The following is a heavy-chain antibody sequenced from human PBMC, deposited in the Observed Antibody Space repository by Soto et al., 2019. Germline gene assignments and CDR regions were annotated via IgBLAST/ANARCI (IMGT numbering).Heavy chain of an antibody. CDR1: GGSISSGGYY. J-gene: IGHJ6*02. CDR2: LYYSGST. V-gene: IGHV4-31*03. D-gene: IGHD1-1*01. CDR3: AREGTGKPAPRGMDV. Sequence: PSETLSLTCTVSGGSISSGGYYWSWIRQHPGKGLEWIGYLYYSGSTYYNPSLKSRVTISVDTSKNQFSLKLSSVTAADTAVYYCAREGTGKPAPRGMDVWGQGTTVTVSS.